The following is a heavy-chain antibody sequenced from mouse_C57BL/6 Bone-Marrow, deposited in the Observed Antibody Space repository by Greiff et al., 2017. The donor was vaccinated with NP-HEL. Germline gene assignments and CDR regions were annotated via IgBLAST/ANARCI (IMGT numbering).Heavy chain of an antibody. CDR1: GYEFSNYW. CDR3: ARGAY. V-gene: IGHV1-80*01. CDR2: IYPGDGDT. J-gene: IGHJ3*01. Sequence: QVQLQQSGAELVKPGASVKISCKASGYEFSNYWMNWVKQRPGKGLEWIGQIYPGDGDTNYNGKLKDKATLTADKSSSTAYMQLSRLTAEDSAVYFCARGAYWGQGTLVTVSA.